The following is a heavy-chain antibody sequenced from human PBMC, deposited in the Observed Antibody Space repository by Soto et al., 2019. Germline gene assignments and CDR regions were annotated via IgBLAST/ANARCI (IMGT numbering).Heavy chain of an antibody. CDR1: GYTFTSYG. V-gene: IGHV1-18*04. CDR2: ISAYNGNT. D-gene: IGHD3-3*01. CDR3: ARAVNYEYYDFWSGYYTLDY. J-gene: IGHJ4*02. Sequence: ASVKVSCKASGYTFTSYGITWVRQAPGQGLEWMGWISAYNGNTNYAQKLQGRVTMTTDTSTSTAYMELRSLRSDDTAVYYCARAVNYEYYDFWSGYYTLDYWGQGTLVTVSS.